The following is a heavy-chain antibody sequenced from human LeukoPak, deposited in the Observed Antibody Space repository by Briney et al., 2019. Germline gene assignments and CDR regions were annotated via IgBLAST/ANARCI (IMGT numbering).Heavy chain of an antibody. J-gene: IGHJ6*03. Sequence: SETLSLTCAVYGGSFSGYYWSWIRQPPGKGLEWIGEINHSGSTNYNPSLKSRVTISVDTSKNQFSLKLSSVTAADTAVYYCASVTSPNQINYYYMDVWGKGTTVTVSS. CDR3: ASVTSPNQINYYYMDV. CDR1: GGSFSGYY. D-gene: IGHD3-3*01. CDR2: INHSGST. V-gene: IGHV4-34*01.